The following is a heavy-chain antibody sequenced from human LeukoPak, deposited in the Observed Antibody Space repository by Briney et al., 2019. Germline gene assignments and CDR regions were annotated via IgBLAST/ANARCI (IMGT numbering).Heavy chain of an antibody. V-gene: IGHV4-39*01. Sequence: SETLSLTCTVSGGSISSSSYFWGWIRQPPGKGLEWIGSIYYSGSTYYDPSLKSRVTISVDTSKNQFSLKLSSVTAADTAVYYCARHRTDYDFWSGPRHMGADYWGQGTLVTVSS. CDR1: GGSISSSSYF. J-gene: IGHJ4*02. CDR2: IYYSGST. D-gene: IGHD3-3*01. CDR3: ARHRTDYDFWSGPRHMGADY.